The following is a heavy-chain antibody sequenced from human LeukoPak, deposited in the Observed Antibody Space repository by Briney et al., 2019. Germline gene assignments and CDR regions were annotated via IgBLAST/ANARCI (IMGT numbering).Heavy chain of an antibody. CDR1: GFTFSTYA. Sequence: GGSLRLSCAASGFTFSTYAMSWVRQAPGKGLEWVSPISGSGGSTYCADSVKGRFTISRDNSKNTLYLQMNSLRAEDTSVYYCAKPSSGYYKGPFDYWGQGTLVTVSS. D-gene: IGHD3-22*01. CDR3: AKPSSGYYKGPFDY. J-gene: IGHJ4*02. CDR2: ISGSGGST. V-gene: IGHV3-23*01.